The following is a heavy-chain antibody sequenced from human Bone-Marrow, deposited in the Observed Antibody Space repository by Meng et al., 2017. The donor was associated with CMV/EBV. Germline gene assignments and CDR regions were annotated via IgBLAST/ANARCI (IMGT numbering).Heavy chain of an antibody. Sequence: GGSLRLSCAASGFTFSGYSMSWVRQAPGKGLEWVSAISGSGGSTYYADSVKGRFTISRDNSKNTLNLQMNSLRAEDTAVYYCAKVATRTYYYDSSGYHFDYWGQGTLVTVSS. V-gene: IGHV3-23*01. CDR2: ISGSGGST. CDR3: AKVATRTYYYDSSGYHFDY. D-gene: IGHD3-22*01. CDR1: GFTFSGYS. J-gene: IGHJ4*02.